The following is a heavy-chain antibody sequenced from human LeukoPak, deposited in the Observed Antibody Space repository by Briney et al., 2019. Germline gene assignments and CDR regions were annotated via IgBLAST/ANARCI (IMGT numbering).Heavy chain of an antibody. D-gene: IGHD2-2*01. CDR2: INPNSGGT. J-gene: IGHJ3*01. CDR1: GYTFTGYY. V-gene: IGHV1-2*02. Sequence: ASVKVSCKASGYTFTGYYMHWVRQAPGQGLEWMGWINPNSGGTNYAQKFQGRVTMTRDTSISTAYMELSRLRSDDTAVYYCASPYYAGYCSSTSCLGSGWGQGTMVTVSS. CDR3: ASPYYAGYCSSTSCLGSG.